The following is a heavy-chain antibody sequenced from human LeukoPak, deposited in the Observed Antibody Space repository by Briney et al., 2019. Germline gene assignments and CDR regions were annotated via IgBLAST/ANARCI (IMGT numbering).Heavy chain of an antibody. CDR3: AREALMRVEEMDY. J-gene: IGHJ4*02. CDR2: ISSSGSTI. CDR1: GFTFSSYE. Sequence: PGGSLRLSCAASGFTFSSYEMNWVRQAPGKGLEWVSYISSSGSTIYYADSVKGRFTISRDNAKNSLYLQMNSLRAEDTAVYYCAREALMRVEEMDYWGQGTLVTVSS. V-gene: IGHV3-48*03. D-gene: IGHD2-8*01.